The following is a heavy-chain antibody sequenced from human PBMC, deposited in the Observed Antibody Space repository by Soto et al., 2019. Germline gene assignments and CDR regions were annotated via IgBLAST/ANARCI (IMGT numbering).Heavy chain of an antibody. CDR3: ARDHSSSWYYFDY. Sequence: GGSLRLSPAASGFTFSSYGMHWVRQAPGKGLEWVAIISYDGSNKYYADSVKGRFTISRDNSKNTLYLQMNSLRAEDTAVYYCARDHSSSWYYFDYWGQGTLVTVSS. J-gene: IGHJ4*02. D-gene: IGHD6-13*01. CDR1: GFTFSSYG. V-gene: IGHV3-30*03. CDR2: ISYDGSNK.